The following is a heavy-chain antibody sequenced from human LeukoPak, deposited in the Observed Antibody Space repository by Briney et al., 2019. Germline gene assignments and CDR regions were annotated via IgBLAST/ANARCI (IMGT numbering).Heavy chain of an antibody. D-gene: IGHD4-23*01. Sequence: LKPSETLSLTSAVSGASFSGYYWSWIRAPPGKGLEWIGEINHRGSTNYNPSLKSRVTIAVDKSKNQFYLQLTAVTASDTAVYYCTRRTIVVTCFDYWGQGTLVTVSS. CDR2: INHRGST. V-gene: IGHV4-34*01. CDR3: TRRTIVVTCFDY. CDR1: GASFSGYY. J-gene: IGHJ4*02.